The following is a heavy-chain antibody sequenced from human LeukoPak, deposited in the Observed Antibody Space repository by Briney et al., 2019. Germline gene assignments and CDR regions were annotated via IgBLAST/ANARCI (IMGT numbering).Heavy chain of an antibody. J-gene: IGHJ5*02. CDR1: GGSISSSSYY. CDR3: ARHESLIGP. Sequence: SETLSLTCTVSGGSISSSSYYWGWIRQPPGKGLEWIGSIYYSGSTYYNPSLKSRVTISVDTSKNQFSLKLSSVTAADTAVYYCARHESLIGPWGQGTLVTVSS. V-gene: IGHV4-39*01. D-gene: IGHD1-26*01. CDR2: IYYSGST.